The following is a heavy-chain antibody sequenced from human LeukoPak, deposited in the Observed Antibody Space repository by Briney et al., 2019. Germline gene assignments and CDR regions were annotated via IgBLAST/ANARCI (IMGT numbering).Heavy chain of an antibody. J-gene: IGHJ4*02. CDR3: ATNYYDSSGYYYVFDY. CDR1: GGSISSYY. D-gene: IGHD3-22*01. Sequence: PSETLSLTCTVSGGSISSYYWSWIRQPPGKGLEWIGYIYYSGSTNYNPSLKSRVTISVDTSKNQFSLKLSSVTAADTAVYYCATNYYDSSGYYYVFDYWGQGTLVTVSS. V-gene: IGHV4-59*01. CDR2: IYYSGST.